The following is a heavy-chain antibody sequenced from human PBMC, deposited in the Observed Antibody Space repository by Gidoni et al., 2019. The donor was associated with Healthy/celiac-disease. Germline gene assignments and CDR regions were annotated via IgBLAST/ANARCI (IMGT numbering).Heavy chain of an antibody. J-gene: IGHJ4*02. CDR2: IKHDGSEK. CDR3: ARDEEGASFDY. V-gene: IGHV3-7*01. CDR1: GVTFSSYW. Sequence: EVQLVASGGGLVQHGGSLRLTCAASGVTFSSYWMRWVRQAPGQGLEVVANIKHDGSEKYYVDSVKSRFTISRDNAKNSLYLQMNSLRAEDTAVYYCARDEEGASFDYWGQGTLVTVSS. D-gene: IGHD1-26*01.